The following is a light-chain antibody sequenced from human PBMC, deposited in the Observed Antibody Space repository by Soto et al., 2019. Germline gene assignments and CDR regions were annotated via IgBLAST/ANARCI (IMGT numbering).Light chain of an antibody. CDR2: LGS. CDR1: QSLLHSNGYNY. J-gene: IGKJ4*01. V-gene: IGKV2-28*01. Sequence: DIVMTQSPLSLPVTPGEPASISCRSSQSLLHSNGYNYLDWYLQKPGQSPQLLIYLGSNRASGVPDRFSGSGSGTDFTLKISRVEAEDVGVYYCMQSVQFPVTFGGGTKVDIK. CDR3: MQSVQFPVT.